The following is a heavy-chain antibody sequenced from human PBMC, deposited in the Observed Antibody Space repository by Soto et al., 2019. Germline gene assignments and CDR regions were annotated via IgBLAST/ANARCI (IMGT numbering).Heavy chain of an antibody. CDR1: GFSFGSYA. V-gene: IGHV3-23*01. Sequence: SGGSLRLSCAASGFSFGSYALSWVRQAPGKGLEWVSTISGSDGKTFYADSVKGRFSISRDTSQSTLYLQMNSLRANDTAMYYCALWSYLDYWGQGTRVTVS. J-gene: IGHJ4*02. CDR2: ISGSDGKT. CDR3: ALWSYLDY. D-gene: IGHD3-3*01.